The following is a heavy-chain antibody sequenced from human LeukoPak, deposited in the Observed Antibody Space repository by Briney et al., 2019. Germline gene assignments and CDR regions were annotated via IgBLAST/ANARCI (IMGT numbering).Heavy chain of an antibody. CDR2: ISGSGGST. J-gene: IGHJ4*02. CDR1: GFTFSSYA. CDR3: ATPYTSGWSLYFDN. D-gene: IGHD6-19*01. V-gene: IGHV3-23*01. Sequence: TGGSLRLSCAASGFTFSSYAMSWVRQAPGKGLEWVSAISGSGGSTYYADSVKGRFTISRDNSKNTLYLQMNGLRAEETAMYYCATPYTSGWSLYFDNWGQGTLVTVSS.